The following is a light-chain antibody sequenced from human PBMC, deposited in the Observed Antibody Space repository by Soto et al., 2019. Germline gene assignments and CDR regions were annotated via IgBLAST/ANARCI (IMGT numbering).Light chain of an antibody. Sequence: EIVMTQSPATLSLSPGERGTLSCRASQFISNSLAWYQQRPGQPPRLLIYGAPTRAAGISARFSGSGSGTEFTLPIRTLQSEDFAVYYCQQSSNWPRTVGQGTKVDI. CDR1: QFISNS. CDR3: QQSSNWPRT. CDR2: GAP. J-gene: IGKJ1*01. V-gene: IGKV3-15*01.